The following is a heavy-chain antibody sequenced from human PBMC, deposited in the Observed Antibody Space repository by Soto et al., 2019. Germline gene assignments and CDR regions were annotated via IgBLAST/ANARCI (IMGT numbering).Heavy chain of an antibody. CDR2: IYYSGNT. CDR3: ARATYYYDSSGYSDRVLDY. D-gene: IGHD3-22*01. CDR1: GGSISSGGYY. V-gene: IGHV4-31*03. J-gene: IGHJ4*02. Sequence: QVQLQESGPGLVEPSQTLSLTCTVSGGSISSGGYYWSWIRQHPGKGLEWIGYIYYSGNTYYNPSLKSRVTISEDTSKNQFSLKLSSVTAADTAVYYCARATYYYDSSGYSDRVLDYWGQGTLVTVSS.